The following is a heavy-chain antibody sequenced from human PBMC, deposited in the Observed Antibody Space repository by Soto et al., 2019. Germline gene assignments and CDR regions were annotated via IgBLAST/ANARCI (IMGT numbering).Heavy chain of an antibody. Sequence: QDQLVQSGVEVKKPGASVKVSCKASGYSFTNYGITWVRQAPGQGFEWMGWISAYNGNTKYAQKLQGRVTMTTDASTSTAYLGLRSLTSDDTAVYYCARDRGVAPPVAGNTHYYYYMDVWGKGTTVTVSS. CDR2: ISAYNGNT. J-gene: IGHJ6*03. CDR1: GYSFTNYG. V-gene: IGHV1-18*01. CDR3: ARDRGVAPPVAGNTHYYYYMDV. D-gene: IGHD6-19*01.